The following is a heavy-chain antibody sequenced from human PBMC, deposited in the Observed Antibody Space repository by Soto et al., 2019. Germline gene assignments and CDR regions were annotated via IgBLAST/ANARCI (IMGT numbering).Heavy chain of an antibody. Sequence: SGPTLVNPTQTLTLTCTFSGFSLSTSGVGVGWIRQPPGKALEWLALIYWDDDKRYSPSLKSRLTITKDTSKNQVVLTMTNMDPVDTATYYCAHRRGSIAAAGTLFDYWGQGTLVTVSS. V-gene: IGHV2-5*02. D-gene: IGHD6-13*01. CDR3: AHRRGSIAAAGTLFDY. CDR2: IYWDDDK. CDR1: GFSLSTSGVG. J-gene: IGHJ4*02.